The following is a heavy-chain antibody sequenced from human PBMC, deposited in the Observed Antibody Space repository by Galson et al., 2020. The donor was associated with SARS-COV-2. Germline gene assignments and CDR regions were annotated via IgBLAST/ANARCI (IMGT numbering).Heavy chain of an antibody. CDR1: GFTVSSNY. J-gene: IGHJ6*02. CDR3: ARVPQQWLDDHYYYGMGV. Sequence: GGSLRLSCAASGFTVSSNYMSWVRQAPGKGLEWVSVIYSGGSTYYADSVKGRFTISRDNSKNTLYLQMNSLRAEDTAVYYCARVPQQWLDDHYYYGMGVWGQGTTVTVAS. D-gene: IGHD6-19*01. CDR2: IYSGGST. V-gene: IGHV3-53*01.